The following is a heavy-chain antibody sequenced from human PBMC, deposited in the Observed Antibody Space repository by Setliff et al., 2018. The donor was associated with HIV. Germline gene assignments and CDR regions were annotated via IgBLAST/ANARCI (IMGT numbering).Heavy chain of an antibody. CDR1: GFTFNNAW. J-gene: IGHJ3*02. Sequence: PGGSLRLSCAASGFTFNNAWMNWVRQAPGKGLEWVANIKQDGSEKYYVDSVKGRFTISRDNAKNSLYLQMNSLRAEDTAVYYCARDPGWGALDIWGQGTMVTVSS. CDR2: IKQDGSEK. V-gene: IGHV3-7*03. D-gene: IGHD1-26*01. CDR3: ARDPGWGALDI.